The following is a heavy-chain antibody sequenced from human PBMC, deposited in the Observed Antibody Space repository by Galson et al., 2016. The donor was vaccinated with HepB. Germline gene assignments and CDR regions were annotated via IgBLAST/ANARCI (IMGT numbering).Heavy chain of an antibody. CDR2: IAAYNGDT. V-gene: IGHV1-18*04. Sequence: SVKVSCKASGYPFMSYAITWVRQSRGKGLEWVGWIAAYNGDTEYAQKLRDRVTLTTDTPTNTAHMELRSLTSDATAVYYCAKGTTGFHSSFGVVTYGMDVWGQGTTVTVSS. J-gene: IGHJ6*02. CDR1: GYPFMSYA. D-gene: IGHD3-3*01. CDR3: AKGTTGFHSSFGVVTYGMDV.